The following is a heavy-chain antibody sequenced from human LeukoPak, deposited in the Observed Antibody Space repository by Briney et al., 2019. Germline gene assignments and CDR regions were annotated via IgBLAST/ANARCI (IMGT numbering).Heavy chain of an antibody. D-gene: IGHD3-10*02. CDR2: ISSSSSYM. CDR3: AELGITMIGGV. J-gene: IGHJ6*04. CDR1: GFTFSSYY. V-gene: IGHV3-21*01. Sequence: GGSLRLSCAASGFTFSSYYMHWVRQAPGKGLEWVSSISSSSSYMYYADSVKGRFTISRDNAKSSLYLQMNSLRAEDTAVYYCAELGITMIGGVWGKGTTVTISS.